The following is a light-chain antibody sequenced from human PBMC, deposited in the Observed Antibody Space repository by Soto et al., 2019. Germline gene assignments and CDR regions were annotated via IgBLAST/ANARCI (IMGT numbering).Light chain of an antibody. Sequence: QLVLTQSTSAAASLGASVKLTCTLSSGHSNYAIAWHQQQPEKGPRFLMKLNSDGSHSKGDGIPDRFSGSSPGAERYLTISTLQSEDEADYYCQTWVTGIHIFGGGTKLTVL. J-gene: IGLJ2*01. CDR3: QTWVTGIHI. V-gene: IGLV4-69*01. CDR2: LNSDGSH. CDR1: SGHSNYA.